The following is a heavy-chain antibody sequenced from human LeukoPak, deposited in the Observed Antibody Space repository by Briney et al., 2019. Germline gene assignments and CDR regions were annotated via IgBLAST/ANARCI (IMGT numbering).Heavy chain of an antibody. V-gene: IGHV4-59*12. J-gene: IGHJ6*03. CDR2: IYYSGST. Sequence: SETLSLTCTVSGGSISSYYWSWIRQPPGKGLEWIGYIYYSGSTNYNPSLKSRVTISVDTSKNQFSLKLSSVTAADTAVYYCARGRIGAPYYYYYYYMDVWGKGTTVTVSS. D-gene: IGHD6-13*01. CDR3: ARGRIGAPYYYYYYYMDV. CDR1: GGSISSYY.